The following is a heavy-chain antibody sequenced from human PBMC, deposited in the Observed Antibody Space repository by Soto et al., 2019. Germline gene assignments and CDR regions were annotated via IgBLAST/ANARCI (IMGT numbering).Heavy chain of an antibody. CDR2: IYYSGST. D-gene: IGHD4-17*01. J-gene: IGHJ4*02. CDR3: ARDSYGDYLFDY. V-gene: IGHV4-30-4*01. CDR1: GGSISSGDYY. Sequence: PSETLSLTCTVSGGSISSGDYYWSWIRQPPGKGLEWIGYIYYSGSTYYNPSLKSRVTISVDTSKNQFSLKLSSVTAADTAVYYCARDSYGDYLFDYWGQGTLVTVSS.